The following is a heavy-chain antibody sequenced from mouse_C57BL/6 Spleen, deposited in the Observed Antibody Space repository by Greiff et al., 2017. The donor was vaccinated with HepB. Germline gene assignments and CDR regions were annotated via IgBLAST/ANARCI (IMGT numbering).Heavy chain of an antibody. CDR1: GYTFTSYW. J-gene: IGHJ4*01. Sequence: QVQLQQPGAELVRPGSSVKLSCKASGYTFTSYWMDWVKQRPGQGLEWIGNIYPSDSETHYNQKFKDKATLTVDKSSSTAYMQLSSLTSEDSAVYYGSRGYYYGYSYYAMDYWGQGTSVTVSS. D-gene: IGHD2-2*01. V-gene: IGHV1-61*01. CDR3: SRGYYYGYSYYAMDY. CDR2: IYPSDSET.